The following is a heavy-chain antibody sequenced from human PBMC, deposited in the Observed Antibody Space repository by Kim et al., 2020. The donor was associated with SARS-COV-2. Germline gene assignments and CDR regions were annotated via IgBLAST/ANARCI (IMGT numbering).Heavy chain of an antibody. CDR2: INHSGST. CDR1: GGSFSGYY. J-gene: IGHJ4*02. V-gene: IGHV4-34*01. CDR3: SRGGRVVAAIDY. Sequence: SETLSLTCAVSGGSFSGYYWSWIRQPPGKGLEWIGEINHSGSTNYNPSLKSRVTISVDTSKNQFSLTLSSVTAADTAVYYCSRGGRVVAAIDYWGQGTLVTVSS. D-gene: IGHD2-15*01.